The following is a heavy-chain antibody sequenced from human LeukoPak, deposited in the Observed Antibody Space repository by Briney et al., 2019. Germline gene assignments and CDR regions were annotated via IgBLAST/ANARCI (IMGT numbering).Heavy chain of an antibody. CDR3: ARVTRFGELGWAY. CDR2: IYHSGST. CDR1: GGSISSYY. D-gene: IGHD3-10*01. Sequence: SETLSLTCTVSGGSISSYYWGWIRQPPGKGLEWIGSIYHSGSTYYNPSLKSRVTISVDTSKNQFSLKLSSVTAADTAVYYCARVTRFGELGWAYWGQGTLVTVSS. J-gene: IGHJ4*02. V-gene: IGHV4-38-2*02.